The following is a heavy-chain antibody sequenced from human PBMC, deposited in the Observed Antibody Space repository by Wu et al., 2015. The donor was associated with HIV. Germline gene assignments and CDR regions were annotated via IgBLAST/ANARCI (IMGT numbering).Heavy chain of an antibody. V-gene: IGHV1-2*02. CDR2: INPNSGGT. CDR3: ARGGPGYCRAQCYYYYMDV. J-gene: IGHJ6*03. CDR1: GYTFTGYY. Sequence: QVQLVQSGAEVKKPGASVKVSCKASGYTFTGYYMHWVRQAPGQGLEWMGWINPNSGGTNYAQKFQGRVTMTRDTSISTAYMELSRLRSDDTAVYYCARGGPGYCRAQCYYYYMDVWGKGTTVTVSS. D-gene: IGHD2-15*01.